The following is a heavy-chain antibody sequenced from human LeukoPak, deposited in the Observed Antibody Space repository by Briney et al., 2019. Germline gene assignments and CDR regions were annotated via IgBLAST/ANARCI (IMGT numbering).Heavy chain of an antibody. CDR1: GFTFSSYG. CDR2: ISYDGSNK. CDR3: ASNFYDVGGYYYRTPVQY. Sequence: PGRSLRLSCAASGFTFSSYGMHWVRQAPGKGLEWVAVISYDGSNKYYADSVKGRFAVSRDNSKNTLYLQMRSLRPEDTAVYYCASNFYDVGGYYYRTPVQYWGQGTPVTVSS. V-gene: IGHV3-30*03. J-gene: IGHJ4*02. D-gene: IGHD3-22*01.